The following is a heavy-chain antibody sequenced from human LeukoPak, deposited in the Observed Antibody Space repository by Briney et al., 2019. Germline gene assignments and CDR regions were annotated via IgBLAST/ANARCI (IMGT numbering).Heavy chain of an antibody. CDR3: AKVSCTGGTCSSFDY. Sequence: GGSLRLSCAASGFTFSSFVMSWVRQAPGKGLEWVSSISGSGVYKYYTDSVKGRFTISRDNSKNTLYVQMNSLRAEDTAVYYCAKVSCTGGTCSSFDYWGQGTMATVSS. V-gene: IGHV3-23*01. CDR2: ISGSGVYK. CDR1: GFTFSSFV. J-gene: IGHJ4*02. D-gene: IGHD2-8*02.